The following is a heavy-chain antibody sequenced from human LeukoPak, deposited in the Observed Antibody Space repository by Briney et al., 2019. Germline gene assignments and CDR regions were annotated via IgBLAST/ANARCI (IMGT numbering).Heavy chain of an antibody. V-gene: IGHV4-34*01. D-gene: IGHD5-12*01. Sequence: SETLSLTCAVYGGSFSGYYWSWIRQPPGKGLEWIGEINHSGSTNYNPSLKSRVTISVGTSKNQFSLKLSSVTAADTAVYYCARMGLRYYYYYMDVWGKGTTVTVSS. CDR2: INHSGST. CDR1: GGSFSGYY. CDR3: ARMGLRYYYYYMDV. J-gene: IGHJ6*03.